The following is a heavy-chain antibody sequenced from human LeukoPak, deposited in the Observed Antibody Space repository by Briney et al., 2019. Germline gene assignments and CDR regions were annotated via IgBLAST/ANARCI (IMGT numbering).Heavy chain of an antibody. CDR3: ARDVGDFWSGYYYYMDV. J-gene: IGHJ6*03. CDR2: IYHSRSA. CDR1: GASISGYY. Sequence: PSETLSLTCTVSGASISGYYWSWIRQPPGKGLEWIGYIYHSRSASYNPSLKSRVTISVDTAKNQFSLKLSSVTAADTAVYYCARDVGDFWSGYYYYMDVWGKGTTVTVSS. D-gene: IGHD3-3*01. V-gene: IGHV4-59*12.